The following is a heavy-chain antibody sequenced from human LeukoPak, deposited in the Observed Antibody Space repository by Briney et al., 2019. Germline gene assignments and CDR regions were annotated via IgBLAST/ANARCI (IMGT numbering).Heavy chain of an antibody. Sequence: SETLSLTCAVFGGSFSGYYWSWIRQPPGKGLEWVGEINHSGSTNYNPSLKSRVTISVDTSKSQFSPKVHSVTAADTAVYYCARGGTWPTKFDYWDQGTLVTVSS. CDR1: GGSFSGYY. D-gene: IGHD3-10*01. CDR2: INHSGST. J-gene: IGHJ4*02. V-gene: IGHV4-34*01. CDR3: ARGGTWPTKFDY.